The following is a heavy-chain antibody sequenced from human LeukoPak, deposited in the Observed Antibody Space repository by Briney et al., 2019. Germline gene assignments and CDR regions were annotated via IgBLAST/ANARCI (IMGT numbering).Heavy chain of an antibody. V-gene: IGHV1-2*02. Sequence: ASVKVSCKASGYTFTDYYMHWVRQAPGQGLEWMGWIHPYSGDTNYAQRLPGRVTMTRDTSISTAYMELRGLRLDDTAVYHCARASYDNSLRIDDYWGQGILVTVSS. CDR2: IHPYSGDT. D-gene: IGHD3-22*01. J-gene: IGHJ4*02. CDR3: ARASYDNSLRIDDY. CDR1: GYTFTDYY.